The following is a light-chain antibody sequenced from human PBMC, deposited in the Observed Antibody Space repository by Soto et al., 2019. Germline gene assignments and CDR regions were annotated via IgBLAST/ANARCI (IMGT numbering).Light chain of an antibody. CDR1: QRISTW. CDR2: KAS. V-gene: IGKV1-5*03. CDR3: QQYNSNPLT. J-gene: IGKJ4*01. Sequence: DIQMTQSPSTLSASVGDRVTITCRASQRISTWLAWYQQKPGKAPKLPIYKASSLESGVPSRFSGSGSGTEFTLTISSLQPDDFATYYFQQYNSNPLTFSGGTKVEIK.